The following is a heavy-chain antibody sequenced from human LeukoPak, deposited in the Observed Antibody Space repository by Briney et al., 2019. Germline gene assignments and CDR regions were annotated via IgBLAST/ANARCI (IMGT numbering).Heavy chain of an antibody. CDR1: GGSFSGYY. J-gene: IGHJ5*02. D-gene: IGHD1-14*01. V-gene: IGHV4-34*01. Sequence: SETLSLTCAVYGGSFSGYYWSWIRQPPGKGLEWIGEINHSGSTNYNPSLKSRATISVDTSNNQFSLKLRSVTAADTAVYYCARGSPLGRNWFDPWGQGTLVAVSS. CDR2: INHSGST. CDR3: ARGSPLGRNWFDP.